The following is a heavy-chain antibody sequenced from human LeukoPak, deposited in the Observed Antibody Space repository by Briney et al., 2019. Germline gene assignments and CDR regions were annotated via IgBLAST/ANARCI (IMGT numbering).Heavy chain of an antibody. Sequence: SETLSLTCSVSGASITSYYWSWIRQPPGERMEWIGYVYYTGTINYNLSLKSRVTISVDTSKNQFSLKLSSVTAADTAMYYCAKEIEGLGVPARRWFDNWGQGTLVTVSS. CDR2: VYYTGTI. V-gene: IGHV4-59*01. CDR1: GASITSYY. D-gene: IGHD2-2*01. J-gene: IGHJ4*02. CDR3: AKEIEGLGVPARRWFDN.